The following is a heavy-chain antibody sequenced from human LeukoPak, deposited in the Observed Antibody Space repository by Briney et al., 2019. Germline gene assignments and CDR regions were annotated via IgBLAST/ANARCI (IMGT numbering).Heavy chain of an antibody. J-gene: IGHJ5*02. CDR3: ARGTWSCSSTSCLNWFDP. D-gene: IGHD2-2*01. V-gene: IGHV4-59*12. Sequence: SETLSLTCTVSGGSISGYYWSWIRQPPGKGLEWIGYIYSSGTTNYNPSLKSQITISLDTSKNQFSLKLSSVTAADTAVYYCARGTWSCSSTSCLNWFDPWGQGTLVTVSS. CDR2: IYSSGTT. CDR1: GGSISGYY.